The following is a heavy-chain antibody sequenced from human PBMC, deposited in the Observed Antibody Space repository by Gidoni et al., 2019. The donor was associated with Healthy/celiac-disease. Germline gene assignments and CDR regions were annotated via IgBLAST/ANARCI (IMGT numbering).Heavy chain of an antibody. CDR3: ARGGRFYQGEVGMGVVITIFDY. CDR1: GFTFSSYS. V-gene: IGHV3-48*02. J-gene: IGHJ4*02. CDR2: SRSSSSTI. D-gene: IGHD3-3*01. Sequence: EVQLVASGGGLVQPGGSLRRSCAASGFTFSSYSMNWVRQAPGKGLEWVSYSRSSSSTIYYAESVKGRFTIYRDNAKNSLYLQMNSLRDEDTAVYYCARGGRFYQGEVGMGVVITIFDYWGQGTLVTVSS.